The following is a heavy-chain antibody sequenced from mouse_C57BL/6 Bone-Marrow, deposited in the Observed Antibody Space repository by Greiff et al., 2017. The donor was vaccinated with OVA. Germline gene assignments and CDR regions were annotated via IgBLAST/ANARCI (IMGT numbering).Heavy chain of an antibody. J-gene: IGHJ2*01. CDR3: ARKGWLLPFYFDY. Sequence: DVKLVESGPELVKPGASVKISCKASGYSFTGYYMNWVKQSPEKSLEWIGEINPSTGGTTYNQKFKAKATLTVDKSSSTAYMQLKSLTSEDSAVYYCARKGWLLPFYFDYWGQGTTLTVSS. CDR1: GYSFTGYY. CDR2: INPSTGGT. D-gene: IGHD2-3*01. V-gene: IGHV1-42*01.